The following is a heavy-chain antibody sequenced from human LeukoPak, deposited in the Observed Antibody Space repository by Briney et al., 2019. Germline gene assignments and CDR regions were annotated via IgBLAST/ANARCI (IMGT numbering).Heavy chain of an antibody. J-gene: IGHJ4*02. Sequence: PSETLSLTCTVSGGSISSYYWSWIRQPPGKGLEWIGYIYYSGSTNYNPSLKSRVTISVDTSKNQFSLKLSSVTAADTAVYYCASKGIILADFDYWGQGTLVTVSS. CDR3: ASKGIILADFDY. V-gene: IGHV4-59*01. CDR2: IYYSGST. CDR1: GGSISSYY. D-gene: IGHD3-10*01.